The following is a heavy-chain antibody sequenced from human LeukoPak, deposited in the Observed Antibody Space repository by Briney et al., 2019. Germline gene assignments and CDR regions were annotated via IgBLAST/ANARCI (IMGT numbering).Heavy chain of an antibody. Sequence: GGSLRLSCAASGFTVSSNYMSWVRQAPGKGLEWVSVIYSGGSTYYADSVKGRFTISRDNSKNTLYLQMNSLRAEDTAVYYCARVPYYYDSSGYRIHYYGMDVWGQETTVTVSS. CDR2: IYSGGST. D-gene: IGHD3-22*01. V-gene: IGHV3-53*01. CDR3: ARVPYYYDSSGYRIHYYGMDV. J-gene: IGHJ6*02. CDR1: GFTVSSNY.